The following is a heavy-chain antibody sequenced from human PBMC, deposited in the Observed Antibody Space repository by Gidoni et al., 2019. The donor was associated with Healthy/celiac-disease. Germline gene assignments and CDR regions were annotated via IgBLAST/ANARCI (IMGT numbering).Heavy chain of an antibody. V-gene: IGHV4-30-4*01. CDR3: ARVGFWYFDY. J-gene: IGHJ4*02. Sequence: QVQLQESCPGLVTPSQTLSLTCPVSGGSISSGDYYWTWIRQPPGKGLEWFGYIYYSGSTYYNPSRKSRVTISVGTSKNQFSLKLSSVTAADTAVYYCARVGFWYFDYWGQGTLVTVSS. D-gene: IGHD3-3*01. CDR1: GGSISSGDYY. CDR2: IYYSGST.